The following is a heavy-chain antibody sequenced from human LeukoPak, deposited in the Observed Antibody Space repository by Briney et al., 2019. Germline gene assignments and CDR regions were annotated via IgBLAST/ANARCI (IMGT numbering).Heavy chain of an antibody. CDR1: GGTFSSYA. J-gene: IGHJ4*02. CDR2: IIPILGIA. CDR3: ARGYYYDSSGYYHYFDY. V-gene: IGHV1-69*04. D-gene: IGHD3-22*01. Sequence: ASVKVSCKASGGTFSSYAISWVRQAPGQGLEWMGRIIPILGIANYAQKFQGGVTITADKSTSTAYMELSSLRSEDTAVYYCARGYYYDSSGYYHYFDYWGQGTLVTVSS.